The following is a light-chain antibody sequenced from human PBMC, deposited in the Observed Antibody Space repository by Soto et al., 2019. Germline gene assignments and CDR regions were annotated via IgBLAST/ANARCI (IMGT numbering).Light chain of an antibody. CDR3: QQRSSCPLT. CDR1: QSVGSY. Sequence: EIVLTQSPATLSLSPGERVTLSCRASQSVGSYLAWYQQKLGQAPRLLIYDASNRATGIPARFSGSGSGTDFTLTISSLEPEDFAVYYCQQRSSCPLTFGGGTKVEIK. V-gene: IGKV3-11*01. J-gene: IGKJ4*01. CDR2: DAS.